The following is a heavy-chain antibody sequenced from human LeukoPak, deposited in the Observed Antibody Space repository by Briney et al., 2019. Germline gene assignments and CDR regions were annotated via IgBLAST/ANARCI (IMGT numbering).Heavy chain of an antibody. V-gene: IGHV3-30*02. CDR1: GFTFSSYG. CDR2: IRYDGSNK. D-gene: IGHD3-10*01. CDR3: AKDGTTMVRGVMNSYFDY. J-gene: IGHJ4*02. Sequence: GGSLRLSCAASGFTFSSYGMHWVRQAPGKGLEWVAFIRYDGSNKYYADSVKGRFTISRDNSKNTLYLQMNSLRAEDTAVYYCAKDGTTMVRGVMNSYFDYWGQGTLVTVSS.